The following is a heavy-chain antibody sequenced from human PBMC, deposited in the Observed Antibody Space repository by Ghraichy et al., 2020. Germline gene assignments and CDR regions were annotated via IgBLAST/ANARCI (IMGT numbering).Heavy chain of an antibody. J-gene: IGHJ5*02. CDR3: ARERPPYCSGGSCPNGHFDP. Sequence: GESLNISCAASGFTFSSYGMHWVRQAPGKGLEWVAVIWYDGSNKYYADSVKGRFTISRDNSKNTLYLQMNSLRAEDTAVYYCARERPPYCSGGSCPNGHFDPWGQGTLVTVSS. V-gene: IGHV3-33*01. CDR1: GFTFSSYG. D-gene: IGHD2-15*01. CDR2: IWYDGSNK.